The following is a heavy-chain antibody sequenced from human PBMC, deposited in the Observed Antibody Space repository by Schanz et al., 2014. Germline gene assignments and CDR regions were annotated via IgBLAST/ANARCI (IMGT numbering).Heavy chain of an antibody. CDR2: INNDGSQK. Sequence: DVQLVESGGGLVQPGGSLRLACAASRFTFSNYWVGWVRQAPGKGLESVASINNDGSQKFYVDSVKGRFAVSRDNPKNAVYLQMNSLRVEDTAVYYCVSGYTSGFWGQGTLVTVSS. J-gene: IGHJ4*02. V-gene: IGHV3-7*01. D-gene: IGHD6-25*01. CDR3: VSGYTSGF. CDR1: RFTFSNYW.